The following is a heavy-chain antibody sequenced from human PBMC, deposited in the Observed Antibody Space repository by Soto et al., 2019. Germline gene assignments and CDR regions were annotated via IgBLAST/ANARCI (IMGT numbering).Heavy chain of an antibody. CDR1: GFTFSSYA. V-gene: IGHV3-23*01. CDR3: AKDLWDYYYYYGMDV. Sequence: GSLRLSCAASGFTFSSYAMSWVRQAPGKGLEWVSAISGSGGSTYYADSVKGRFTISRDNSKNTLYLQMNSLRAEDTAVYYCAKDLWDYYYYYGMDVWGQGTTVTVSS. CDR2: ISGSGGST. J-gene: IGHJ6*02. D-gene: IGHD1-26*01.